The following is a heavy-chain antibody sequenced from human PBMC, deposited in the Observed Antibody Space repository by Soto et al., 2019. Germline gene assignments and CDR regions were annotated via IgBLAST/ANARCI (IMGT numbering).Heavy chain of an antibody. D-gene: IGHD6-6*01. CDR1: GGSFRGYY. CDR2: INHSGST. V-gene: IGHV4-34*01. CDR3: ARVGSSSSDYYYYYGMDV. Sequence: SLTCAVYGGSFRGYYWSWIRQPPGKGLEWIGEINHSGSTNYNPSLKSRVTISVDTSKNQFSLKLSSVTAADTAVYYCARVGSSSSDYYYYYGMDVWGQGTTVTVSS. J-gene: IGHJ6*02.